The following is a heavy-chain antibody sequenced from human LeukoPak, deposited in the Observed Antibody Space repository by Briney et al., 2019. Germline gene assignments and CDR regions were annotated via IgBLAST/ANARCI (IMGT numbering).Heavy chain of an antibody. CDR3: ASVSSGWYFDY. D-gene: IGHD6-19*01. Sequence: MGWISAYNGNTNSAQKLQGRVTMTTDTSTSTAYMELRSLRSDDTAVYYCASVSSGWYFDYWGQGTLVTVSS. V-gene: IGHV1-18*01. J-gene: IGHJ4*02. CDR2: ISAYNGNT.